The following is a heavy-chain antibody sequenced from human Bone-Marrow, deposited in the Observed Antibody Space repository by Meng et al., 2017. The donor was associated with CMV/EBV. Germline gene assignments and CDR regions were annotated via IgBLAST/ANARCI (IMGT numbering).Heavy chain of an antibody. V-gene: IGHV1-2*02. CDR1: EYTFTGYY. J-gene: IGHJ2*01. CDR2: INPNSGGT. CDR3: ARDSRHCTSASCYSWYFDL. D-gene: IGHD2-2*02. Sequence: VQARASVKKPGASVKVPANASEYTFTGYYLHWVRQAPGQGLEWMGWINPNSGGTNYAQKFQGRVTMTRDTSISTAYMELSRLRSDDTAVYYCARDSRHCTSASCYSWYFDLWGRGTLVTVSS.